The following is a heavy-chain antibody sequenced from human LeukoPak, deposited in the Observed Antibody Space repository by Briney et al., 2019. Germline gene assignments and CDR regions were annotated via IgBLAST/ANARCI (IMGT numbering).Heavy chain of an antibody. CDR2: INHSGST. V-gene: IGHV4-34*01. CDR1: GGSFSGYY. D-gene: IGHD1-26*01. Sequence: SETLSLTCAVYGGSFSGYYWSWIRQPPGKGLEWIGEINHSGSTNYNPSLKSRVTISVDTSKNQFSLKLSSVTAADTAVYYCARGLSGSYPIFGDWGQGTLVTGSS. J-gene: IGHJ4*02. CDR3: ARGLSGSYPIFGD.